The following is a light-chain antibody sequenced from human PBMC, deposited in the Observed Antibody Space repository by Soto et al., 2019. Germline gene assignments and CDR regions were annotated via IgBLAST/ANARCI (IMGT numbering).Light chain of an antibody. V-gene: IGKV3-20*01. Sequence: EIVLTQSPGTLSLSPGERATLSCRASQSVSSSYLAWYQQKPGQAPRLLIYGASSRATGIPDRFSGSGSGTDFTLTISRLEPEDFAVYYCQQYDSSPITFGPGTRLEIK. CDR3: QQYDSSPIT. CDR2: GAS. CDR1: QSVSSSY. J-gene: IGKJ5*01.